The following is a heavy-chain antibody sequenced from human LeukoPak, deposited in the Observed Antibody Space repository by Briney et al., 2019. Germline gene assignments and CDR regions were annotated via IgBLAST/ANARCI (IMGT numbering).Heavy chain of an antibody. J-gene: IGHJ4*02. D-gene: IGHD3-16*01. Sequence: GGSLRLSCAASGFTFSSYWMHWVRQAPGKGLVWVSRINTDGSSTTYADSVKGRFTISRDNAKNTLYLQMNSLRAEDTAVYYCARNLGSSPFDYWGQGTLVTVSS. CDR1: GFTFSSYW. CDR3: ARNLGSSPFDY. V-gene: IGHV3-74*01. CDR2: INTDGSST.